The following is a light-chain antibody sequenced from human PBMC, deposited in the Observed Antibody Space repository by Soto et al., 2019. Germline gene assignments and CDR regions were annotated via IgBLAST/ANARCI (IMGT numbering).Light chain of an antibody. CDR1: QGISNY. V-gene: IGKV1-27*01. Sequence: IQLTHSPSSLSASVLYIVTITFRASQGISNYLALYQQKPGKVPKLLIYAASTLQSGVPSRFSGSGSGTDFTLTISSLQPEDVATYYCQKYNSAPRTFGQGTKVDIK. CDR3: QKYNSAPRT. CDR2: AAS. J-gene: IGKJ1*01.